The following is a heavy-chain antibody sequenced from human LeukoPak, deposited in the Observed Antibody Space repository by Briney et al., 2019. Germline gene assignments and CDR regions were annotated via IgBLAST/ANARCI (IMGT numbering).Heavy chain of an antibody. Sequence: PGRSLRLSCAASGFTFSSYGMHWVRQAPGKGLEWVAVISYDGSNKYYADSVKGRFTISRDNSKNTLYLQMNSLRAEDTAVYYCGSGTYLYYFDHWGQGTLVTVSS. CDR2: ISYDGSNK. CDR1: GFTFSSYG. V-gene: IGHV3-30*03. J-gene: IGHJ4*02. D-gene: IGHD1-26*01. CDR3: GSGTYLYYFDH.